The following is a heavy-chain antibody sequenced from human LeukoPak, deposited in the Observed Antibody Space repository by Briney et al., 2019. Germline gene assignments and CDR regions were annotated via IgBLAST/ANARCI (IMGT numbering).Heavy chain of an antibody. CDR3: AKGCGGDCYSGYFQH. CDR2: LSGSGGGT. Sequence: EGSLRLSCAASGFTFSSYAMSWVRQAPGKGLEWVSTLSGSGGGTYYADSVKGRFTISRDNSKNTLYLQMNSLRAEDTAVYYCAKGCGGDCYSGYFQHWGQGTLVTVSS. CDR1: GFTFSSYA. J-gene: IGHJ1*01. V-gene: IGHV3-23*01. D-gene: IGHD2-21*01.